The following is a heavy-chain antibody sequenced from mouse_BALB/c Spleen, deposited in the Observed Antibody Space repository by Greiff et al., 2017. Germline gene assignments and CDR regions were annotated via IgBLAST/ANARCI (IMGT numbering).Heavy chain of an antibody. CDR3: ARDDYDYDGGFAY. V-gene: IGHV5-6-5*01. CDR2: ISSGGST. J-gene: IGHJ3*01. Sequence: EVKVVESGGGLVKPGGSLKLSCAASGFTFSSYAMSWVRQTPEKRLEWVASISSGGSTYYPDSVKGRFTISRDNARNILYLQMSSLRSEDTAMYYCARDDYDYDGGFAYWGQGTLVTVSA. D-gene: IGHD2-4*01. CDR1: GFTFSSYA.